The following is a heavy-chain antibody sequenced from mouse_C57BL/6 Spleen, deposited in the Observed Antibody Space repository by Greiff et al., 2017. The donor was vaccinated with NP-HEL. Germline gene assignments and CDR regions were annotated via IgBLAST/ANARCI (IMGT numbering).Heavy chain of an antibody. J-gene: IGHJ3*01. CDR2: IDPSDSYT. CDR1: GYTFTSYW. CDR3: ARVDYGSSDKFAY. V-gene: IGHV1-69*01. Sequence: QVQLQQPGAELVMPGASVKLSCKASGYTFTSYWMHWVKQRPGQGLEWIGEIDPSDSYTNYNQKFKGKSTLTVDKSSSTAYMQLSSLTSEDSAVYYCARVDYGSSDKFAYWGQGTLVTVSA. D-gene: IGHD1-1*01.